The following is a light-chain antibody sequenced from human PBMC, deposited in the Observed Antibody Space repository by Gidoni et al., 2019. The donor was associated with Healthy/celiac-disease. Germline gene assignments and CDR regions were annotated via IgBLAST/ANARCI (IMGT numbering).Light chain of an antibody. CDR1: QDISNY. CDR2: DAS. Sequence: DIQMTQSPSSLSASVGDRVTITCQASQDISNYLNWYQQKPGKAPKLLIYDASNLETGVPSRFSGSGSGTDFTFTISSLQPEDIATYYCQQYDNTLFTFXPXTKVDIK. J-gene: IGKJ3*01. V-gene: IGKV1-33*01. CDR3: QQYDNTLFT.